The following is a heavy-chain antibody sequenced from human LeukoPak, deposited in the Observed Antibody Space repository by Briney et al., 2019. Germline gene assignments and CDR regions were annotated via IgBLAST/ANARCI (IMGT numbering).Heavy chain of an antibody. D-gene: IGHD2-2*01. CDR1: GGSFTGYY. J-gene: IGHJ6*03. Sequence: PSETLSLTCAVYGGSFTGYYWTWIRQPPGKGLEWNGEINHSGSTHYNPSLKSRVTISVDTSKNQFSLKVSSVTAADTAVYYCARVGCSSSSCNVSYYYHYYYMDVWGKGTTVTVSS. V-gene: IGHV4-34*01. CDR2: INHSGST. CDR3: ARVGCSSSSCNVSYYYHYYYMDV.